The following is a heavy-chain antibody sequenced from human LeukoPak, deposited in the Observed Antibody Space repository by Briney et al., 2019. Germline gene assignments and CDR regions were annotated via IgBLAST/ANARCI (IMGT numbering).Heavy chain of an antibody. CDR3: ARGGYNSGWYYFDY. D-gene: IGHD6-19*01. V-gene: IGHV4-31*03. Sequence: SETLSLTCTVSGGSISSGGYYWSWIRQHPGKGLEWIGYIYYSGSTYYNPSLKSRVTISVDTSKNQFSLKLSSVTAADTAVYYCARGGYNSGWYYFDYWGQGTLVTVSS. CDR2: IYYSGST. CDR1: GGSISSGGYY. J-gene: IGHJ4*02.